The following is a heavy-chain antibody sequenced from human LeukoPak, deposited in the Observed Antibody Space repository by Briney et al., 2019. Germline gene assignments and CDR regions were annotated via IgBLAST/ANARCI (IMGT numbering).Heavy chain of an antibody. D-gene: IGHD2-2*02. V-gene: IGHV4-59*01. CDR1: GTSISNYY. CDR2: IYYSGDT. J-gene: IGHJ4*02. CDR3: ARGTTRYTTTYYFDY. Sequence: SETLSLTCTVSGTSISNYYWSWIRQPPGKGLEWIGYIYYSGDTNYNPSLKSRVTMSVDTSKNQFSLKLSSLSAADTAVFYCARGTTRYTTTYYFDYWGQGTLVTVSS.